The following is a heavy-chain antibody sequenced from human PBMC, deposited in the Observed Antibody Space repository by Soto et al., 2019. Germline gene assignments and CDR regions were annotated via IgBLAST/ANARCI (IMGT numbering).Heavy chain of an antibody. CDR2: IYYSGST. J-gene: IGHJ4*02. Sequence: KPSETLSLTCTVSGGSISSGGYYWCWIRQHPGKGLEWIGYIYYSGSTYYNPSLKSRVTISVDTSKNQFSLKLSSVTAADTAVYYCARARSEGDYVWGSYRYGPFDYWGQGTLVTVSS. V-gene: IGHV4-31*03. CDR3: ARARSEGDYVWGSYRYGPFDY. CDR1: GGSISSGGYY. D-gene: IGHD3-16*02.